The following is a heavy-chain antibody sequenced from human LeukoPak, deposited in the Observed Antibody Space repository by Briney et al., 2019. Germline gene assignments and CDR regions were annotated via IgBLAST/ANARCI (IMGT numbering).Heavy chain of an antibody. Sequence: SVKVSCKASGGTFSSYAISWVRQAPGHGLEGMGGIIPIFGTANYAQKFQGRVTITADESTSTAYMELSSLRSEDTAVYYCARVSDTAMVYFDYWGQGTLVTVSS. J-gene: IGHJ4*02. CDR3: ARVSDTAMVYFDY. D-gene: IGHD5-18*01. CDR2: IIPIFGTA. V-gene: IGHV1-69*13. CDR1: GGTFSSYA.